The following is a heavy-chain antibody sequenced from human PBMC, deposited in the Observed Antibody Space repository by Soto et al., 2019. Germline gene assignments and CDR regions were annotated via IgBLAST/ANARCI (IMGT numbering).Heavy chain of an antibody. Sequence: SETLSLTCTVSGGSISSYYWSWIRQPPGKGLEWIGYIYYSGSTNYNPSLKSRVTISVDTSKNQFSLKLSSVTAADTAVYYCARGGSSWRLYFDYWGQGTLVTVSS. D-gene: IGHD6-13*01. V-gene: IGHV4-59*01. J-gene: IGHJ4*02. CDR1: GGSISSYY. CDR2: IYYSGST. CDR3: ARGGSSWRLYFDY.